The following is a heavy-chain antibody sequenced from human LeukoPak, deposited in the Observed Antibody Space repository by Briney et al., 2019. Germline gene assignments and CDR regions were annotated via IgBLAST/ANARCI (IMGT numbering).Heavy chain of an antibody. J-gene: IGHJ4*02. CDR3: ARHVVGAIPLPYFDY. CDR2: IYYSGST. CDR1: GGSISSSSYY. Sequence: SETLSLTCTVSGGSISSSSYYWGWIRQPPGKGLEWIGSIYYSGSTYYNPSLKSRVTISVDTSKNQFSLKLSSVTAADTAVYYCARHVVGAIPLPYFDYWGQGTLVTVSS. V-gene: IGHV4-39*01. D-gene: IGHD1-26*01.